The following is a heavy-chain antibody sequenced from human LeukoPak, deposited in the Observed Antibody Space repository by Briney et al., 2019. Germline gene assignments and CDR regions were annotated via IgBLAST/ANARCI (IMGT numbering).Heavy chain of an antibody. CDR1: GFTFSSYG. D-gene: IGHD2-2*01. CDR3: AKRGPSDYFYGMDV. Sequence: PGRSLRLSCAASGFTFSSYGMHWVRQAPGKGLEWVAVISYDGSNKYYADSVKGRSTISRDNSKNTLYLQMNSLRAEDTAVYYCAKRGPSDYFYGMDVWGQGTTVTVSS. J-gene: IGHJ6*02. CDR2: ISYDGSNK. V-gene: IGHV3-30*18.